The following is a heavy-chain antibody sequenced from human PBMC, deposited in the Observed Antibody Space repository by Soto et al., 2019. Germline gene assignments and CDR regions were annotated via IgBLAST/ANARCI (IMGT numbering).Heavy chain of an antibody. CDR3: ARRYGASFDY. Sequence: SETLSLTCTVSGGSLNSVSFFWGWIRQPPGKGLEWIGHIFHTGTSSYSPSLQSRVTMFLDTSKNNFSLRLTSVTAADTAVYYCARRYGASFDYWGQGTLVTVSS. CDR2: IFHTGTS. V-gene: IGHV4-39*02. CDR1: GGSLNSVSFF. D-gene: IGHD4-17*01. J-gene: IGHJ4*02.